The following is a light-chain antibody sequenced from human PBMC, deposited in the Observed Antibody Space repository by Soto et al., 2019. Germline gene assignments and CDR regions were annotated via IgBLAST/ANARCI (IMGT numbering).Light chain of an antibody. CDR1: SSDVGGYNY. CDR2: DVS. CDR3: TSYTSRSTLVA. J-gene: IGLJ3*02. Sequence: QSALTQPASVSGSPGQSITISCTGTSSDVGGYNYVSWYQQHPDKAPKVIIYDVSSRPSGVSNRFSGSKSGNTASLTISGLQAEDEASYHCTSYTSRSTLVAFGGGTKLTVL. V-gene: IGLV2-14*03.